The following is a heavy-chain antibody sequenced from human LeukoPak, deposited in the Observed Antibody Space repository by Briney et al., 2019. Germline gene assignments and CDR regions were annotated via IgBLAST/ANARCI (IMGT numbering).Heavy chain of an antibody. CDR3: ARGVALRTGFDY. D-gene: IGHD4-17*01. CDR1: GGSLSSYY. CDR2: SYCSGST. Sequence: SGTLSLTCSVSGGSLSSYYWSWIRQPPGKGLEWIGYSYCSGSTNYNPSLKSRVTISVDTSKNQFSLKLSSVTAADTAVYYCARGVALRTGFDYWGQGTLVTVSS. J-gene: IGHJ4*02. V-gene: IGHV4-59*01.